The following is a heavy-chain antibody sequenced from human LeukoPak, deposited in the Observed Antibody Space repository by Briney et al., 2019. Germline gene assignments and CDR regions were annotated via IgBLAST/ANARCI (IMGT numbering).Heavy chain of an antibody. D-gene: IGHD3-22*01. V-gene: IGHV3-23*01. CDR2: ISGSDDNT. J-gene: IGHJ4*02. Sequence: PGGSLRLSCAASGFTFSSYTMSWVRQAPGKGLEWVSSISGSDDNTYYADSVKGRFTISRDNAKNSLYLHMNSLRAEDTAVYYCASHLSYYDSSGYYSYYFDYWGQGTLVTVSS. CDR1: GFTFSSYT. CDR3: ASHLSYYDSSGYYSYYFDY.